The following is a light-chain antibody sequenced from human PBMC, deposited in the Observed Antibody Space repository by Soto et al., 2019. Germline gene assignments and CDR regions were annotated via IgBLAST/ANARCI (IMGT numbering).Light chain of an antibody. CDR3: SLYISGSTYV. CDR1: TSNIGSNY. J-gene: IGLJ1*01. Sequence: QSVLTQPPSASGTPGQGVTISCSGSTSNIGSNYVYWYQQLPGTAPKLLIYRNNQRPSGVPDRFSGSKSGSTASLTISGLQAEDEADYYCSLYISGSTYVFGTGTKVTV. CDR2: RNN. V-gene: IGLV1-47*01.